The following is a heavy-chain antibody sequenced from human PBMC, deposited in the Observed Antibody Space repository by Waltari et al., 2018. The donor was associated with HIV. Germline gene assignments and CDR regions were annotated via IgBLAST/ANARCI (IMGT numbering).Heavy chain of an antibody. D-gene: IGHD6-19*01. CDR1: GFTFSSYG. CDR3: ARDLAGGWREFDY. Sequence: QVQLVESGGGVVQPGRSLRLSCAASGFTFSSYGMHWVRQAPGKGLEWVAVIWYDGSNKYYADSVKGRFTISRDNSKNTLYLQMNSLRAEDTAVYYCARDLAGGWREFDYWGQGTLVTVSS. V-gene: IGHV3-33*01. J-gene: IGHJ4*02. CDR2: IWYDGSNK.